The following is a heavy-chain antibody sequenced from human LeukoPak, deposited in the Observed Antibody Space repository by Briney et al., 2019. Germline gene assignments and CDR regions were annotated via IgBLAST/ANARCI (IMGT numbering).Heavy chain of an antibody. Sequence: GGSLRLSCSASGFTFSSYALHWVRQAPGKGLEYVSAISSNGGSTYYADSVKGRFTISRDNSKNTLYLQMSSLGAEDTAVYYCVKSAGGVIAVATFDYWGQGTLVAVSS. CDR3: VKSAGGVIAVATFDY. CDR1: GFTFSSYA. V-gene: IGHV3-64D*09. CDR2: ISSNGGST. J-gene: IGHJ4*02. D-gene: IGHD6-19*01.